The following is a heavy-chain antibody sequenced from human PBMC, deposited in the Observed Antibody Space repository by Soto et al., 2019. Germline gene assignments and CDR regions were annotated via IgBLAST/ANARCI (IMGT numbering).Heavy chain of an antibody. Sequence: NPSETLSLTCTVSGGSISSSSYYWVWIRQPPGKGLEWIGSIYHSGRTYYNPSLKTRVTISVDTSKNQFFLKLSSVTAADTAVYYCARVRRYGDYELDYWGQGTLVTVSS. CDR1: GGSISSSSYY. CDR3: ARVRRYGDYELDY. V-gene: IGHV4-39*07. D-gene: IGHD4-17*01. CDR2: IYHSGRT. J-gene: IGHJ4*02.